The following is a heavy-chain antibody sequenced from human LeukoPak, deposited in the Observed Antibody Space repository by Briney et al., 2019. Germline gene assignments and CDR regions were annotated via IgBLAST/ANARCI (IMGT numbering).Heavy chain of an antibody. V-gene: IGHV3-23*01. CDR2: ISGSGGST. J-gene: IGHJ4*02. D-gene: IGHD5-18*01. CDR3: AKVYSYGHEAYFDY. CDR1: GFTFISYA. Sequence: GGSLRLSCAASGFTFISYAMSWVRQAPGKGLEWVSAISGSGGSTYSADSVKGRFTISRDNSKNTLYLQMNSLRAEDTAVYYYAKVYSYGHEAYFDYWGQGTLVTVSS.